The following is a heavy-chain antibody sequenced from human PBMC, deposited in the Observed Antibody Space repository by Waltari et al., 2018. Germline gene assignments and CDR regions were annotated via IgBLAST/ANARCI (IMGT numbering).Heavy chain of an antibody. J-gene: IGHJ4*02. D-gene: IGHD3-22*01. V-gene: IGHV3-33*01. CDR2: IWYDGSNK. Sequence: QVQLVESGGGVVQPGRSLRLSCAASGFTFSSYGMHWVRQAPGKGLEWVAVIWYDGSNKYYEDSVKGRFTISRDNSKNTLYLQMNSLRAEDTAVYYCARSGYYYDSSGYAHFDYWGQGTLVTVSS. CDR1: GFTFSSYG. CDR3: ARSGYYYDSSGYAHFDY.